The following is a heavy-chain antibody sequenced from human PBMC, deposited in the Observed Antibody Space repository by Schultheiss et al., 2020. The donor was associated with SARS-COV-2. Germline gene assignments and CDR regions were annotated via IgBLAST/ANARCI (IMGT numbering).Heavy chain of an antibody. CDR2: ISSSGVYK. V-gene: IGHV3-21*01. D-gene: IGHD3-10*01. Sequence: GGSLRLSCAASGFTFSDYAMSWVRQAPGKGPEWVASISSSGVYKYNAASVKGRFTISRDNAKNSLSLQMNSLRVEDTAVYYCARDQHVILWFGELLGMDVWGQGTTVTVSS. CDR3: ARDQHVILWFGELLGMDV. CDR1: GFTFSDYA. J-gene: IGHJ6*02.